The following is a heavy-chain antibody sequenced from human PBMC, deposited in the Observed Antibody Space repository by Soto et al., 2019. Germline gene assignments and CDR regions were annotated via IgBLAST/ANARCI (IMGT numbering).Heavy chain of an antibody. CDR1: GGSISSYY. Sequence: SETLSLTCTVSGGSISSYYWSWIRQPPGKGLEWIGYIYYSGSTNYNPSLKSRVTISEDTSKNQFSLKLSSVTAADTAVYYCERAITTVMGDAFDIWGQGTMVTVSS. J-gene: IGHJ3*02. D-gene: IGHD4-17*01. V-gene: IGHV4-59*01. CDR3: ERAITTVMGDAFDI. CDR2: IYYSGST.